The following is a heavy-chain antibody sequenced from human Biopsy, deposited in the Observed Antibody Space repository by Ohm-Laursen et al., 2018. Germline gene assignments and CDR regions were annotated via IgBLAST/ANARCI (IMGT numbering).Heavy chain of an antibody. J-gene: IGHJ4*02. Sequence: SETLSFTCTVSRDSISNYYWTWIRQSPGKGLEWIGDIYYTGTTNYNPSVKSRVTISVDTSKNQFSLKLNSVTAADTAVYFCARDSRGGHLNTTLITGKNLDSWGQGILVTVSS. CDR1: RDSISNYY. V-gene: IGHV4-59*01. D-gene: IGHD3-16*01. CDR2: IYYTGTT. CDR3: ARDSRGGHLNTTLITGKNLDS.